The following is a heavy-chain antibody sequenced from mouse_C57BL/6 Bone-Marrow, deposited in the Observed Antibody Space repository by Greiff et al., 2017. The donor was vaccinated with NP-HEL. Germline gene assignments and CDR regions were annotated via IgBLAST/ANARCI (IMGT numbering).Heavy chain of an antibody. V-gene: IGHV10-1*01. CDR2: IRSKSNNYAT. CDR3: VRQLTYFDV. J-gene: IGHJ1*03. Sequence: EVKLVESGGGLVQPKGSLKLSCAASGFSFNTYAMNWVRQAPGKGLEWVARIRSKSNNYATYYADSVKDRFTISRDDSESMLYLQMNNLKTEDTAMYYCVRQLTYFDVWGTGTTVTVSS. CDR1: GFSFNTYA.